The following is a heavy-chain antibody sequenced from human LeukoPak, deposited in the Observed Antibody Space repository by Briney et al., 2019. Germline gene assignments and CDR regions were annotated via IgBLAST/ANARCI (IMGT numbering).Heavy chain of an antibody. V-gene: IGHV3-21*01. CDR3: ARGAAVTTVAYYYYYGMDV. CDR1: GFTFSSYS. D-gene: IGHD4-23*01. Sequence: GGSLRLSCAASGFTFSSYSMNWVRQAPGKGLEWVSSISSSSSYIYYADSVKGRFTISRDNAKNSLYLQMNSLRAEDTAVYYCARGAAVTTVAYYYYYGMDVWGQGTTVTVSS. CDR2: ISSSSSYI. J-gene: IGHJ6*02.